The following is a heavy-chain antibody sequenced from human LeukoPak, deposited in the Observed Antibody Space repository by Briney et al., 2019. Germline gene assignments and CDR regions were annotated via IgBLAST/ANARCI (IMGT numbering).Heavy chain of an antibody. J-gene: IGHJ4*02. CDR3: ARDFRPQPYCTNGVCFHYFDY. CDR2: ISYDGSNK. Sequence: AGGSLRLSCAASGFTFSSYAMHWVRQAPGKGLEWVAVISYDGSNKYYADSVKGRFTISRDNSKNTLYLQMNSLRAEDTAVYYCARDFRPQPYCTNGVCFHYFDYWGQGTLVTVSS. CDR1: GFTFSSYA. D-gene: IGHD2-8*01. V-gene: IGHV3-30*04.